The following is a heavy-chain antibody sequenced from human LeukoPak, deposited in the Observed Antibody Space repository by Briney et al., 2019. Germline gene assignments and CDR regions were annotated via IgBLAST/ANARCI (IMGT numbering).Heavy chain of an antibody. D-gene: IGHD1-7*01. V-gene: IGHV3-30*03. J-gene: IGHJ6*01. CDR2: ISYDEGKE. CDR3: AGDLETITGTIGYYYGLDV. Sequence: GGSLRLSCAASGFTFTNHGLHWVRQAPGKGLEWVAVISYDEGKEYYADSVKGRFTISRDNSKNTMFLQMNSLRAEDTAVYYCAGDLETITGTIGYYYGLDVWGQGTTVTVSS. CDR1: GFTFTNHG.